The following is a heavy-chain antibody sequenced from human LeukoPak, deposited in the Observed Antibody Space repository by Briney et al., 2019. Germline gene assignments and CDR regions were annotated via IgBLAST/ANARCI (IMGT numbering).Heavy chain of an antibody. CDR1: GYTFTVQY. J-gene: IGHJ5*02. D-gene: IGHD3-22*01. CDR2: LNPGNGGT. Sequence: GASVKVSCKASGYTFTVQYIHWLRQAPGQGLEWMGWLNPGNGGTSYAQRFQGRVTMTRDTSTSTAYMELRSLISDVTAVYYCARGWGYHSRGHNYFAPWGQGTLVTVSS. V-gene: IGHV1-2*02. CDR3: ARGWGYHSRGHNYFAP.